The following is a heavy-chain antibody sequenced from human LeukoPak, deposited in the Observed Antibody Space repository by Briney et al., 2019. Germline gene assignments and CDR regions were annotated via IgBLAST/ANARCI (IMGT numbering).Heavy chain of an antibody. CDR3: ARGRSAGDDWLLSYFDY. V-gene: IGHV4-30-4*01. J-gene: IGHJ4*02. D-gene: IGHD3-9*01. CDR2: IYYSGST. CDR1: GGSISSGDYY. Sequence: SQTLSLTCTVSGGSISSGDYYWSWIRQPPGKGLEWIGYIYYSGSTYHNPSLKSRVTISVDTSKNQFSLKLSSVTAADTAVYYCARGRSAGDDWLLSYFDYWGQGTLVTVSS.